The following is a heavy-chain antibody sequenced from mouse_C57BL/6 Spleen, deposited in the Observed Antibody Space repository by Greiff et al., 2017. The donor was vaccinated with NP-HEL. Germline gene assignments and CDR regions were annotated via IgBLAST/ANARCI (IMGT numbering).Heavy chain of an antibody. V-gene: IGHV5-17*01. CDR3: ARPEYYYGSIFAY. Sequence: EVQVVESGGGLVKPGGSLKLSCAASGFTFSDYGMHWVRQAPEKGLEWVAYISSGSSTIYYADTVKGRFTISRDNAKNTLFLQMTSLRSEDTAMYYCARPEYYYGSIFAYWGQRTLVTVSA. CDR1: GFTFSDYG. D-gene: IGHD1-1*01. CDR2: ISSGSSTI. J-gene: IGHJ3*01.